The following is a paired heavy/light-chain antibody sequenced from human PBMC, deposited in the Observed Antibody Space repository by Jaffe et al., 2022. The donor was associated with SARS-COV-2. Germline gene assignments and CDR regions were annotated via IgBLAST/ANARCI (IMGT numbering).Heavy chain of an antibody. Sequence: QVQLQQWGAGLLKPSETLSLTCAVYGGSFSGYYWSWIRQPPGKGLEWIGEINHSGSTNYNPSLKSRVTISVDTSKNQFSLKLSSVTAADTAVYYCARGTHPHCSSTSCYGGRYFDLWGRGTLVTVSS. V-gene: IGHV4-34*01. CDR1: GGSFSGYY. CDR3: ARGTHPHCSSTSCYGGRYFDL. J-gene: IGHJ2*01. D-gene: IGHD2-2*01. CDR2: INHSGST.
Light chain of an antibody. Sequence: DIQMTQSPSTLSASVGDRVTITCRASQSISSWLAWYQQKPGKAPKLLIYKASSLESGVPSRFSGSGSGTEFTLTISSLQPDDFATYYCQQYNSYSELTFGGGTKVEIK. V-gene: IGKV1-5*03. CDR3: QQYNSYSELT. CDR2: KAS. J-gene: IGKJ4*01. CDR1: QSISSW.